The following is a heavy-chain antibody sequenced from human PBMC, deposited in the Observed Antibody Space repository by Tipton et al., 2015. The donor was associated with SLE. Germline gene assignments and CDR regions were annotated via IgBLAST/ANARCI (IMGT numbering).Heavy chain of an antibody. J-gene: IGHJ3*02. CDR1: DGSLTDYW. CDR2: VNHSGRN. Sequence: TLSLTCAVYDGSLTDYWWTWIRQPPGKGLEWIGEVNHSGRNNYNPSLRGRVTISGDTSKNQFSLNLTSVTAADTAVYYCARGGSKHYDFWGRQMGPHAFDIWGQETKVTVSS. CDR3: ARGGSKHYDFWGRQMGPHAFDI. D-gene: IGHD3-3*01. V-gene: IGHV4-34*01.